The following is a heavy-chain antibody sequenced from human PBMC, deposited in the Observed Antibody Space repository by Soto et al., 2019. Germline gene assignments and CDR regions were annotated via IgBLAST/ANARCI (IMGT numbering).Heavy chain of an antibody. CDR1: GDSVSSNSAA. CDR3: ARESYSSSWYQLYYFDY. V-gene: IGHV6-1*01. J-gene: IGHJ4*02. Sequence: SQTLSLTCAISGDSVSSNSAAWNWIRQSPSRGLEWLGRTYYRSKWYNDYAVSVKSRITINPDTSKNQFSLQLNSVTPEDTAVYYCARESYSSSWYQLYYFDYWGQGTPVTVSS. CDR2: TYYRSKWYN. D-gene: IGHD6-13*01.